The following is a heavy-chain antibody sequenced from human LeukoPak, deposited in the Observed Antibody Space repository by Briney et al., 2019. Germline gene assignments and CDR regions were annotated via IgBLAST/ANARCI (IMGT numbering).Heavy chain of an antibody. D-gene: IGHD5-12*01. CDR3: ARVYSGYARFDP. J-gene: IGHJ5*02. V-gene: IGHV1-8*01. CDR1: GYTFTSYD. CDR2: MNPNSGNT. Sequence: ASVKVSCKASGYTFTSYDINWVRQATGQGLEWMGWMNPNSGNTGYAQKFQGRVTMTRNTSISTAYMELSSLRSDDTAVYYCARVYSGYARFDPWGQGTLVTVSS.